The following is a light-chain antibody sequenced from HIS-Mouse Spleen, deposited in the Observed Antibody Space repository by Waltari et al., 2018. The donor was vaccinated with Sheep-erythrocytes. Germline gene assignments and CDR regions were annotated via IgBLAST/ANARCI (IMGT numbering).Light chain of an antibody. J-gene: IGKJ4*01. V-gene: IGKV1D-13*01. CDR3: QQYDNLLT. Sequence: AIQLTQSPSSLSASVGDRVTITCRASQGISSALAWYQQKPGKAPKLLIYDAPSLESGVPSRFSGSGSGTDFTFTISSLQPEDIATYYCQQYDNLLTFGGGTKVEIK. CDR1: QGISSA. CDR2: DAP.